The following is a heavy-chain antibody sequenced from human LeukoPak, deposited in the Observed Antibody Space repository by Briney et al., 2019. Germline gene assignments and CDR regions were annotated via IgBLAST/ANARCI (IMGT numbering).Heavy chain of an antibody. D-gene: IGHD3-10*01. J-gene: IGHJ4*02. CDR2: INSNGSST. CDR3: AYYYGSGSYLEYYFDY. Sequence: GGSLRLSCAASGFTFSSYWMHWVRQAPGKGLVWVSRINSNGSSTSYADSVKGRFTISRDNAKNTLHLQMNSLRAEDTAVYYCAYYYGSGSYLEYYFDYWGQGTLVTVSS. V-gene: IGHV3-74*01. CDR1: GFTFSSYW.